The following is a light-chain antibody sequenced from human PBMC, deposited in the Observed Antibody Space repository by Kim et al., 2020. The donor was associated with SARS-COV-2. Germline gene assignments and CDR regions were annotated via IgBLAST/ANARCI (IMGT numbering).Light chain of an antibody. Sequence: SVSPGERPTLTCRASQSCSSTFAWYPPQPGQAPRPLIYGASTRATGIPARFSGSGSGTEFTSTISSLQSEDFAVYYCQQYNNWPGTFGKGTKLEF. J-gene: IGKJ2*01. CDR1: QSCSST. V-gene: IGKV3-15*01. CDR2: GAS. CDR3: QQYNNWPGT.